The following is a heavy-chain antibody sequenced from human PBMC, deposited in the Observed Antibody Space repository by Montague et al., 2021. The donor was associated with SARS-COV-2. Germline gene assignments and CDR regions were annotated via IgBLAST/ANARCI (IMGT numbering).Heavy chain of an antibody. CDR2: INHSGST. J-gene: IGHJ6*03. CDR3: ARRVAFTIFGVVPIPGYMDV. V-gene: IGHV4-34*01. D-gene: IGHD3-3*01. CDR1: GGSFSGYY. Sequence: SETLSLTCTVHGGSFSGYYWSWIRQPPGKGLEWIGEINHSGSTNYNPSLKSRVTISADTSKNQFSLKLSSVTAADTAVYYCARRVAFTIFGVVPIPGYMDVWGKGTKVTVSS.